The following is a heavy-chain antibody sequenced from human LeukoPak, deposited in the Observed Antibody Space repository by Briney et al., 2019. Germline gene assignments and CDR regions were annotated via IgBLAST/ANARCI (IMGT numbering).Heavy chain of an antibody. J-gene: IGHJ1*01. Sequence: SETLSLTCPVPGGSISSYYGSWIRQPPGKELDWIGNIYYSGGTNHNPSLKSRVTISVDTSKNQFSLKLSSVTAADTAVYYCATSPDIVVVPAAMLAVEYFQHWGQGTLVTVSS. CDR3: ATSPDIVVVPAAMLAVEYFQH. CDR2: IYYSGGT. CDR1: GGSISSYY. V-gene: IGHV4-59*08. D-gene: IGHD2-2*01.